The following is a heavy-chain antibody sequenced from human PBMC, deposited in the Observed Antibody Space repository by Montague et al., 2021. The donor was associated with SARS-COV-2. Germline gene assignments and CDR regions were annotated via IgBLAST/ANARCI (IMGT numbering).Heavy chain of an antibody. CDR1: GFTFDDYA. V-gene: IGHV3-9*03. J-gene: IGHJ4*02. CDR2: INWSGGRI. CDR3: AKDMEAAVTTGYFSD. D-gene: IGHD2-15*01. Sequence: SLRLSCAASGFTFDDYAMHWVRQAPGKGLEWVSGINWSGGRIDYAESVKGRFTISRDNAKNSLYLQMNSLRVEDMALYYCAKDMEAAVTTGYFSDWGQGALVTVSS.